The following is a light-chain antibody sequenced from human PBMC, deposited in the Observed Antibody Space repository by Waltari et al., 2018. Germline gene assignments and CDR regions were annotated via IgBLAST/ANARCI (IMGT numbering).Light chain of an antibody. J-gene: IGLJ2*01. CDR3: SSRNGRASQVV. CDR1: RLRTSY. CDR2: GKA. V-gene: IGLV3-19*01. Sequence: SSGLTQDPAVSVALGQTIRITCRGDRLRTSYASWYQVKTGQAPVLVIFGKAKRPSGVPDRISGESSETTSSLIITGAQAEDEADYYCSSRNGRASQVVFAGGTKVTVL.